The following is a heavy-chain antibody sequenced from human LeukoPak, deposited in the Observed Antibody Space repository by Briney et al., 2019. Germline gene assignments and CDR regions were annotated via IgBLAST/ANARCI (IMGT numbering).Heavy chain of an antibody. J-gene: IGHJ3*02. V-gene: IGHV1-18*01. CDR1: GYTFTRYG. CDR2: INPNNGNT. CDR3: ARVGYDSSGRHRYAFDI. D-gene: IGHD3-22*01. Sequence: ASVKVSCKASGYTFTRYGISWVRQAPGQGLEWMGWINPNNGNTNYVRKLQGRVTMTTDTSTNTAYMELRNLRSDDTAVYYCARVGYDSSGRHRYAFDIWGQGTMVTVSS.